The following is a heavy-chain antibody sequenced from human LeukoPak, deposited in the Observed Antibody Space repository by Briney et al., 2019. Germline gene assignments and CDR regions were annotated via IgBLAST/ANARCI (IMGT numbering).Heavy chain of an antibody. J-gene: IGHJ4*02. Sequence: PGRSLRLSCAGSGFTFRSYGMHWVRQAPGKGLEWVAVIWYDGSNKYYADSVKGRFTISRDNSKNTLYLQMNTLRAEDTAVYYCARSGYGFDYWGQGTLVTVSS. CDR1: GFTFRSYG. V-gene: IGHV3-33*08. D-gene: IGHD5-18*01. CDR2: IWYDGSNK. CDR3: ARSGYGFDY.